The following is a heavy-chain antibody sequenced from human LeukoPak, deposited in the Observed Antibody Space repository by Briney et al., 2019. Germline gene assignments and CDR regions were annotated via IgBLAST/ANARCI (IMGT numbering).Heavy chain of an antibody. V-gene: IGHV4-59*08. J-gene: IGHJ1*01. D-gene: IGHD2-2*01. Sequence: PSGTLSLTCAVSGGSISNYYWSWIRQPPGKGLEWIGYIYHSGSTNYNPSLKSRVTILVDSSKNHFSLKLSSVTAADTAVYYCARHSCSSSTTCSAYFQHWGQGTLVTVSS. CDR3: ARHSCSSSTTCSAYFQH. CDR2: IYHSGST. CDR1: GGSISNYY.